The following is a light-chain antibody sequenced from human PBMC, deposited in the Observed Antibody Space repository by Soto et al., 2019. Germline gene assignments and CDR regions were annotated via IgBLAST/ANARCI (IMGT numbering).Light chain of an antibody. Sequence: EIALTQSPGTLSLSPWERATLSCWASQNVLSNYLAWDQQKPGQAPRLLIYGSSTRATGIPDRFGGSGSGTDFTLTISRLEPEDFAVYYCQQYNKWPPITFGQGTRLDIK. CDR2: GSS. CDR3: QQYNKWPPIT. V-gene: IGKV3-20*01. J-gene: IGKJ5*01. CDR1: QNVLSNY.